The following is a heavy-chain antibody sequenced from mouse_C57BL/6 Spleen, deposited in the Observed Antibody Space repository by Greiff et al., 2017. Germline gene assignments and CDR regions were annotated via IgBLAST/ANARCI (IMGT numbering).Heavy chain of an antibody. CDR3: ARGGYGSSPHWDFDV. D-gene: IGHD1-1*01. CDR1: GYPFTSYW. CDR2: INPSNGGT. Sequence: VQLQQPGTELVKPGASVKLSCKASGYPFTSYWMHWVKQRPGQGLEWVGNINPSNGGTNYNEKFKSKATLTVDKSSSTAYMQRSSLTSEDSAVYYCARGGYGSSPHWDFDVWGTGTTVTVSS. V-gene: IGHV1-53*01. J-gene: IGHJ1*03.